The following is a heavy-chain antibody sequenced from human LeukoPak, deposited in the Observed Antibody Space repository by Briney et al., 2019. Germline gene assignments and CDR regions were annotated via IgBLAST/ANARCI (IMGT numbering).Heavy chain of an antibody. V-gene: IGHV1-18*01. CDR2: ISAYNGNT. D-gene: IGHD3-10*01. Sequence: ASVKVTCKASGYTFTSYGISWVRQAPGQGLEWMGWISAYNGNTNYAQKLQGRVTMTTDTSTSTAYMELRSLRSDDTAVYYCSFSGSGSYAFDIWGQGTMVTVSS. CDR1: GYTFTSYG. J-gene: IGHJ3*02. CDR3: SFSGSGSYAFDI.